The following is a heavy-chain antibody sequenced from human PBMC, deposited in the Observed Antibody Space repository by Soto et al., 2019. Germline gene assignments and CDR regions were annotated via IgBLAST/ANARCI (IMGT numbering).Heavy chain of an antibody. CDR3: ARGDYYDSSGPFSDAFDI. Sequence: EVQLVESGGGLVQPGGSVRLSCAASGFTFSSYWMSWVRQAPGKGLQWVANIKPDGSEGYYVDSVKGRFTMSRDNAKNSVYLQMNNLRAEDTAVYYCARGDYYDSSGPFSDAFDIWGQGTMVTVSS. V-gene: IGHV3-7*04. CDR2: IKPDGSEG. D-gene: IGHD3-22*01. J-gene: IGHJ3*02. CDR1: GFTFSSYW.